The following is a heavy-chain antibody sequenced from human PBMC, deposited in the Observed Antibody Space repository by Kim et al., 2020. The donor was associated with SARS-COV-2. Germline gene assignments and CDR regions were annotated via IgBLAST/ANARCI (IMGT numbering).Heavy chain of an antibody. CDR3: AREVGVATTNYYYYYGMDV. J-gene: IGHJ6*02. D-gene: IGHD5-12*01. V-gene: IGHV6-1*01. CDR2: TYYRSKWYN. CDR1: GDSVSSNSAA. Sequence: SQTLSLTCAISGDSVSSNSAAWNWIRQSPSRGLEWLGRTYYRSKWYNDYAVSVKSRITINPDTSKNQFSLQLNSVTPEDTAVYYCAREVGVATTNYYYYYGMDVWGQGTTVTVSS.